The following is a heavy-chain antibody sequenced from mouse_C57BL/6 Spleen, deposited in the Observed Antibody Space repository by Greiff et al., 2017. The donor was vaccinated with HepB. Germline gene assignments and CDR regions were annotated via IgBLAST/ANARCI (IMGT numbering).Heavy chain of an antibody. V-gene: IGHV1-19*01. J-gene: IGHJ2*01. Sequence: EVKLQESGPVLVKPGASVKMSCKASGYTFTDYYMNWVKQSHGKSLEWIGVINPYNGGTSYNQKFKGKATLTVDKSSSTAYMELNSLTSEDSAVYYCARRGSTDYFDYWGQGTTLTVSS. CDR2: INPYNGGT. CDR3: ARRGSTDYFDY. CDR1: GYTFTDYY.